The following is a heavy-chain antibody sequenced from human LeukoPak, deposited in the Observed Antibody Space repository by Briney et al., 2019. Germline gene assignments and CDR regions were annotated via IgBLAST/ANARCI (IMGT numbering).Heavy chain of an antibody. J-gene: IGHJ6*03. Sequence: GGSLRLSCAASGFTFSSYSMNWVRQAPGKGLEWVSSIGSSSSYIYYADSVKGRFTISRDNAKNSLYLQMNSLRAEDTAVYYCARVFDPYDFWSGYSGLKTIKGNYYYYYMDVWGKGTTVTVSS. CDR3: ARVFDPYDFWSGYSGLKTIKGNYYYYYMDV. CDR1: GFTFSSYS. D-gene: IGHD3-3*01. V-gene: IGHV3-21*01. CDR2: IGSSSSYI.